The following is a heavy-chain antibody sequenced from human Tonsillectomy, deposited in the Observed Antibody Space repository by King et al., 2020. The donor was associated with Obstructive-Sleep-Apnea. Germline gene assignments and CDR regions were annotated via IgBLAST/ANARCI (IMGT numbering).Heavy chain of an antibody. J-gene: IGHJ6*02. CDR1: IFTFNNYA. D-gene: IGHD4-11*01. CDR3: ARGRDYSQLGSLDV. V-gene: IGHV3-30*04. Sequence: VQLVESGGSVVQPGRSLRLSCAASIFTFNNYAMHWVRQAPGKGLEWVALISYDGSSKYYADSVTGRFTISRDNFKNTLYLQMTSVRVEDTAIYYCARGRDYSQLGSLDVWGPGTTVTVSS. CDR2: ISYDGSSK.